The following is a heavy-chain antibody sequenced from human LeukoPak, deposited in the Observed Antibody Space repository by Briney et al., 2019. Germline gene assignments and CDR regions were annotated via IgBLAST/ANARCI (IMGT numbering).Heavy chain of an antibody. CDR3: ARVNFDRTVDY. D-gene: IGHD3-9*01. J-gene: IGHJ4*02. CDR2: ISGSSSTI. CDR1: GFRFSSYS. Sequence: PGGSLRLSCVASGFRFSSYSMNWVRRAPGKGLEWVSYISGSSSTIYCADSMKGRFTISRDNAENSLYLQMHSLRAEDTAVYYCARVNFDRTVDYWGQGTLVTVSS. V-gene: IGHV3-48*01.